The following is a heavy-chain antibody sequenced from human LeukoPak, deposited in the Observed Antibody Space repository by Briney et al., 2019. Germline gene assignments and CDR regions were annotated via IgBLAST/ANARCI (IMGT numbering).Heavy chain of an antibody. CDR2: IYHSGST. V-gene: IGHV4-38-2*02. Sequence: SETLSLTCTVSGYSISSGYYWGWIRQPPGKGLEWIGSIYHSGSTYYNPSLKSRVTISVDTSKNQFSLKLSSVTAADTAVYYCARGNEGYSSSWYPFSRTLHEKYYFDYWGQGTLVTVSS. J-gene: IGHJ4*02. CDR1: GYSISSGYY. CDR3: ARGNEGYSSSWYPFSRTLHEKYYFDY. D-gene: IGHD6-13*01.